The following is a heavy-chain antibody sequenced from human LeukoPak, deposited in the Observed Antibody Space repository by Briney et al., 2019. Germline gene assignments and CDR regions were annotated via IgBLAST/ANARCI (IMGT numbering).Heavy chain of an antibody. CDR2: IYYSGST. Sequence: PSETLSLTCTVSGGSISSGDYYWSWIRQPPGKGLEWIGSIYYSGSTYYNPSLKSRVTISVDTSKNQFSLKLSSVTAADTAVYYCARVGRDIVVPLTIGSSWPDYYYYYGMDVWGQGTTVTVSS. CDR3: ARVGRDIVVPLTIGSSWPDYYYYYGMDV. V-gene: IGHV4-39*07. CDR1: GGSISSGDYY. J-gene: IGHJ6*02. D-gene: IGHD2-2*01.